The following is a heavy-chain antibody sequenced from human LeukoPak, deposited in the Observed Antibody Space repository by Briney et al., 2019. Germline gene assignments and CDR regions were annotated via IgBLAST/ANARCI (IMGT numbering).Heavy chain of an antibody. CDR1: GFTVSSNY. D-gene: IGHD5-18*01. J-gene: IGHJ4*02. CDR2: IYSGGST. Sequence: GGSLRLTCAASGFTVSSNYRSWVRQAPGKGLEWVSIIYSGGSTYYEDSVKGRFTISRDNSKNTLYLQMDSLRAEDTAVYYCAKDWTWTQLSHYFDSWGQGTLVTVSS. CDR3: AKDWTWTQLSHYFDS. V-gene: IGHV3-53*01.